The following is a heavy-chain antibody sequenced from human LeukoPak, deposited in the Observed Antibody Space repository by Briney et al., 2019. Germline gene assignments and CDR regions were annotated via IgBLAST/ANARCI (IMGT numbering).Heavy chain of an antibody. CDR3: ARSVYRTRVGDYGPFDY. Sequence: PSETLSLTCTVSGGSLSSSSYYWGWLRQPPGKGLEWIGSIYYSGSTYYNPSLKSRVTISVDTSKNQFSLKLSSVTAADTAVYYCARSVYRTRVGDYGPFDYWGQGTLVTVSS. CDR2: IYYSGST. J-gene: IGHJ4*02. D-gene: IGHD4-17*01. CDR1: GGSLSSSSYY. V-gene: IGHV4-39*07.